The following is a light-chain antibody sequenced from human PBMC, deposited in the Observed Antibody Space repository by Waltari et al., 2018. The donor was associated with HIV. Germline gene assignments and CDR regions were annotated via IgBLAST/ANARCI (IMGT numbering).Light chain of an antibody. V-gene: IGLV2-11*01. J-gene: IGLJ1*01. CDR1: TNDVGAYNY. Sequence: QSALTQSRSVSGSPGQSITISCTGTTNDVGAYNYVSWYQQHPGRAPKLLIFDLIKRPSGVPDRFSGSKSGNTASLTISGLQAEDEADYYCCSSAGKYTVVFGTGTKVTVL. CDR3: CSSAGKYTVV. CDR2: DLI.